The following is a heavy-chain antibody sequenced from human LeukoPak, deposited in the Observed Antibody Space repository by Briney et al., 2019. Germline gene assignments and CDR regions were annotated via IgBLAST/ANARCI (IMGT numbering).Heavy chain of an antibody. J-gene: IGHJ1*01. CDR2: ISWNSGSI. CDR1: GFTFSSYA. CDR3: AKGNLGYCSGGSCTEYFQH. V-gene: IGHV3-9*01. D-gene: IGHD2-15*01. Sequence: GGSLRLSCAASGFTFSSYAMHWVRQAPGKGLEWVSGISWNSGSIGYADSVKGRFTISRDNAKNSLYLQMNSLRAEDTALYYCAKGNLGYCSGGSCTEYFQHWGQGTLVTVSS.